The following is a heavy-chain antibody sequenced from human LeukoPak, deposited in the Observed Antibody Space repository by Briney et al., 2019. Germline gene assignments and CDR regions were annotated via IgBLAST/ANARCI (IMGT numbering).Heavy chain of an antibody. CDR2: IYYSGST. V-gene: IGHV4-59*01. Sequence: KPSETLSLTCTVSGGSISNYYLSWIRQPPGKGLEWIGYIYYSGSTNYNPSLKTRVTISVDTSKNQFSLKLSSVTAADTAVYYCARGQNYYGSGSYYNDPPYYYYYMDVWGKGTTVTISS. D-gene: IGHD3-10*01. CDR1: GGSISNYY. CDR3: ARGQNYYGSGSYYNDPPYYYYYMDV. J-gene: IGHJ6*03.